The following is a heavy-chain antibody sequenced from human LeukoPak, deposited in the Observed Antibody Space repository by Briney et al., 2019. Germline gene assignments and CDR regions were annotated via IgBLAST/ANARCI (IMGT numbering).Heavy chain of an antibody. CDR3: AKNTKPTLVTPDF. D-gene: IGHD4-23*01. CDR2: IPYDGSNT. Sequence: GGSLRLSCAASGFTFSNYGMHWVRQAPGKGLEWVAVIPYDGSNTYYVDSVKGRFTISRDNSKNTLYLQMNSLRAEDTAVYYCAKNTKPTLVTPDFWGQGTLVTVSS. CDR1: GFTFSNYG. V-gene: IGHV3-30*18. J-gene: IGHJ4*02.